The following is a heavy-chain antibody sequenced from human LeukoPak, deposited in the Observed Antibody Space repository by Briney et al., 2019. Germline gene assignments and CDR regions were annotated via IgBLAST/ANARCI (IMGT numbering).Heavy chain of an antibody. V-gene: IGHV3-74*01. CDR3: ARAAYYGSVKALGY. CDR2: INSDGKST. J-gene: IGHJ4*02. D-gene: IGHD3-10*01. Sequence: PGVSLRLSCAASVFTLSIYWVHWARRAPGKGVVWVSRINSDGKSTSYADSVKRRLTISRDNAKNTLYVKKKRVRAEDTAVYYCARAAYYGSVKALGYWGQETLVTGSS. CDR1: VFTLSIYW.